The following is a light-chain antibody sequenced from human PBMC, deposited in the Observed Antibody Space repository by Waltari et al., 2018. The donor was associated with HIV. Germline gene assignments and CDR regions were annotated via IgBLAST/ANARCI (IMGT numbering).Light chain of an antibody. CDR3: QQYSDWPPGFT. CDR2: AAS. V-gene: IGKV3-15*01. J-gene: IGKJ2*01. Sequence: ETVMTQSPATLSVSPGERAILSCRASQSVGTSVACYQQRPGQAPRLLISAASTRATGVPARFSGSGSGTEFTLTISSLQSEDFVVYYCQQYSDWPPGFTFGQGTKLDIK. CDR1: QSVGTS.